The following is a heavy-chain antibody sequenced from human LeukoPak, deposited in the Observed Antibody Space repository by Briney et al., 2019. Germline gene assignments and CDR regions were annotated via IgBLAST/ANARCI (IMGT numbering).Heavy chain of an antibody. CDR3: TRDRHSYNWFDP. V-gene: IGHV3-7*03. D-gene: IGHD4-11*01. J-gene: IGHJ5*02. CDR1: GFTFSSYW. CDR2: IKQDGSEK. Sequence: GGSLRLSCAASGFTFSSYWMSWVRQAPGKGLEWVANIKQDGSEKYYVDSVKGRFTISRDNAKNSLYLQLNSLETEDTAVYYCTRDRHSYNWFDPWGQGTLVTVSS.